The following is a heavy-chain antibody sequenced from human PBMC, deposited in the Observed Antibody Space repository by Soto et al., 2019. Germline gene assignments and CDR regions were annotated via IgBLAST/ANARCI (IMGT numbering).Heavy chain of an antibody. Sequence: PGGSLRLSCAASGFSLRTYTMNWVRQAPGKGLEWVSSISISSSDRYYADSVRGRFTISRDNAKNALHLQMNSLRADDTAVYFCVRGMNPLFGGQGTLVTVSS. CDR2: ISISSSDR. CDR3: VRGMNPLF. J-gene: IGHJ4*01. V-gene: IGHV3-21*06. CDR1: GFSLRTYT.